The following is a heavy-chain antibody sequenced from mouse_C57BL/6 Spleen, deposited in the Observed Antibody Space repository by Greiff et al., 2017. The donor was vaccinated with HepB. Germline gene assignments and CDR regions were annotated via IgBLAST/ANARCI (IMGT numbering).Heavy chain of an antibody. V-gene: IGHV5-6*01. CDR3: ARVYGSSYGYFDV. CDR2: ISSGGSYT. CDR1: GFTFSSYG. J-gene: IGHJ1*03. D-gene: IGHD1-1*01. Sequence: EVQRVESGGDLVKPGGSLKLSCAASGFTFSSYGMSWVRQTPDKRLEWVATISSGGSYTYYPDSVKGRFTISRDNAKNTLYLQMSSLKSEDTAMYYCARVYGSSYGYFDVWGTGTTVTVSS.